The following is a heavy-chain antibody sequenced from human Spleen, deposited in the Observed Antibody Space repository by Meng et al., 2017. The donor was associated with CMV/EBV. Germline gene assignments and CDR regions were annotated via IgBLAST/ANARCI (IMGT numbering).Heavy chain of an antibody. CDR2: IWSDGSNK. V-gene: IGHV3-30*02. Sequence: GESLKISCAASGFTFSSYGMHWVRQAPGKGLEWVAFIWSDGSNKYYADSVKGRFTISKDNSKNTLYLQMNSLKPEDTALYYCAKNYDLAGGYSGWFDPWGQGTLVTVSS. CDR3: AKNYDLAGGYSGWFDP. D-gene: IGHD3-3*01. J-gene: IGHJ5*02. CDR1: GFTFSSYG.